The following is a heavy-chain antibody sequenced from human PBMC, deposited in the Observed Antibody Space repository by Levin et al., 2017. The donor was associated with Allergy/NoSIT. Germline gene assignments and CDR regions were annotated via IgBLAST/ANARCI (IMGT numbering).Heavy chain of an antibody. D-gene: IGHD6-19*01. CDR2: INHSGST. J-gene: IGHJ5*02. Sequence: SETLSLTCAVYGGSFSGYYWSWIRQPPGKGLEWIGEINHSGSTNYNPSLKSRVTISVDTSKNQFSLKLSSVTAADTAVYYCARGLGFERWLVRRWFDPWGQGTLVTVSS. V-gene: IGHV4-34*01. CDR3: ARGLGFERWLVRRWFDP. CDR1: GGSFSGYY.